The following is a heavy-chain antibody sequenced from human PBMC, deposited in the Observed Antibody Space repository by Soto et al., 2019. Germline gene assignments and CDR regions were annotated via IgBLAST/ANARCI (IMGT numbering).Heavy chain of an antibody. J-gene: IGHJ4*02. CDR3: ARGPVRSGYYLAYYFDY. D-gene: IGHD3-3*01. CDR1: GFTFSSYS. Sequence: PGGSLRLSCAASGFTFSSYSMNWVRQAPGKGLEWVSSIISIISYIYYADSVKGRFTISRDNAKNSLYLQMNSLRAEDTAVFYCARGPVRSGYYLAYYFDYWGQGTLVTVSS. CDR2: IISIISYI. V-gene: IGHV3-21*06.